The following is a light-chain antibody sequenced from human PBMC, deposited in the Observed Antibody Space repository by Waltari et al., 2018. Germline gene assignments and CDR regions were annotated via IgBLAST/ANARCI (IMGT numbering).Light chain of an antibody. Sequence: IQMTRCPSSRSAYMGDRVSITCRASQSIIIYLSWYQQKPGKAPKLLVYAASSLQSGVPSRFSGSGSGTDFTLTISSLQPEDFATYYCQQSYSAPTFGQGTKVEIK. J-gene: IGKJ1*01. CDR1: QSIIIY. CDR2: AAS. V-gene: IGKV1-39*01. CDR3: QQSYSAPT.